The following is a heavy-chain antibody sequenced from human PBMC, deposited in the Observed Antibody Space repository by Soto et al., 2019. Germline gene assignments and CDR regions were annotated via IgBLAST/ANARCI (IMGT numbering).Heavy chain of an antibody. V-gene: IGHV4-59*08. CDR2: IYYSGST. CDR3: ARHGFSSGWYVGYFVY. Sequence: TLSLTCTVSGGSISSYYWSWIRQPPGKGLEWIGYIYYSGSTNYNPSLKSRVTISVDTSKNQFSLKLSSVTAADTAVYYCARHGFSSGWYVGYFVYWGPGTLVTVSS. CDR1: GGSISSYY. J-gene: IGHJ4*02. D-gene: IGHD6-19*01.